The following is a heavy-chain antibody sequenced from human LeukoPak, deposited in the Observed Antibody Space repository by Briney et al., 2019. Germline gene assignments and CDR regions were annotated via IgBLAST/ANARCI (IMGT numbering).Heavy chain of an antibody. CDR2: IIPIFGTA. V-gene: IGHV1-69*13. CDR3: ARDRVDYDFPGAIGKIHYFDY. J-gene: IGHJ4*02. D-gene: IGHD3-3*01. Sequence: SVKVSCKASGGTFSSYAISWVRQAPGQGLEWMGGIIPIFGTANYAQKFQGRVTITADESTSTAYMELSSLRSEDTAVYYCARDRVDYDFPGAIGKIHYFDYWGQGTLVTVS. CDR1: GGTFSSYA.